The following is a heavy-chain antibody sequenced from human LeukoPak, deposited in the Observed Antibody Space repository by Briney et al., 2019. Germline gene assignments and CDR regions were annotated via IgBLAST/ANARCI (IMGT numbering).Heavy chain of an antibody. Sequence: ASVNVSCKASGYTFTSYGITWVRQAPGQGLEWMGWISAYNGNTDYAQKFQGRVTMTTHTSTTTAYMEVTSLISDDTAVYYCARTYSSYSSNSEFDYWGQGTLVTVSS. CDR2: ISAYNGNT. CDR1: GYTFTSYG. CDR3: ARTYSSYSSNSEFDY. J-gene: IGHJ4*02. V-gene: IGHV1-18*01. D-gene: IGHD6-13*01.